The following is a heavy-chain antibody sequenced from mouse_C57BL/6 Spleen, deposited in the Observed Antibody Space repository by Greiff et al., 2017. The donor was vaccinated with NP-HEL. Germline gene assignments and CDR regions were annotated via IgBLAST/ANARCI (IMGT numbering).Heavy chain of an antibody. CDR2: INPNNGGT. CDR3: ARGMITTRDYYAMDY. CDR1: GYTFTDYY. V-gene: IGHV1-26*01. D-gene: IGHD2-4*01. Sequence: EVKLQQSGPELVKPGASVKISCKASGYTFTDYYMNWVKQSHGKSLEWIGDINPNNGGTSYNQKFKGKATLTVDKSSSTAYMELRSLTSEDSAVYYCARGMITTRDYYAMDYWGQGTSVTVSS. J-gene: IGHJ4*01.